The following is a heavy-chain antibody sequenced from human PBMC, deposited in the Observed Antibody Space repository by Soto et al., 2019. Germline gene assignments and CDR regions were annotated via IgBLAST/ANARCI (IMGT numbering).Heavy chain of an antibody. D-gene: IGHD3-10*01. J-gene: IGHJ5*02. CDR1: GYTFTGYY. Sequence: SVKVSCKASGYTFTGYYMHWVRQAPGQGLEWMGWINPNSGGTNYAQKFQGWVTMTRDTSISTAYMELSRLRSDDTAVYYFASSIYNLRAGYRWFDPWGQGTLVTVSS. CDR2: INPNSGGT. CDR3: ASSIYNLRAGYRWFDP. V-gene: IGHV1-2*04.